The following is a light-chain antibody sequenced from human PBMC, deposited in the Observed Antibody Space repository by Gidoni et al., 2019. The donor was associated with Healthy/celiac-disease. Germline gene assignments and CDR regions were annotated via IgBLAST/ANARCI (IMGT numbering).Light chain of an antibody. CDR2: AAS. Sequence: DIQMTQSPSSLSASVGDRVTITCRASQSITIFLNWYQQKPGKAPKLLIYAASSLQSGVPSRFRCSGSGTDFTLTISSLQPEDFASYYCQQSYITPQTFGLGTKVEIK. J-gene: IGKJ1*01. V-gene: IGKV1-39*01. CDR3: QQSYITPQT. CDR1: QSITIF.